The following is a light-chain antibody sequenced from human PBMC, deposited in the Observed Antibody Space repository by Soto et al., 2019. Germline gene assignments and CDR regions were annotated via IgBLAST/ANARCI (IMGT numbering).Light chain of an antibody. V-gene: IGLV1-44*01. CDR1: NSNIGSNT. Sequence: QSVLTQPPSASGTPGQRVTISCSGSNSNIGSNTVNWYQQLPGTAPKLLIYNDNQRPSGVPDRFSGSKSGTLASLAISGLQSEDEADYYCAAWDDSLIAFGVFGGGTKLTVL. CDR3: AAWDDSLIAFGV. J-gene: IGLJ3*02. CDR2: NDN.